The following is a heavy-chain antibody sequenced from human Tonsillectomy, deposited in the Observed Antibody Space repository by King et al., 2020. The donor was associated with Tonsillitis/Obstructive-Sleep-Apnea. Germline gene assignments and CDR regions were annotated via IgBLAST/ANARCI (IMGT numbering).Heavy chain of an antibody. Sequence: VQLQESGPGLVKPSETLSLTCTVSGGSISSYYWSWIRQPPGKGLEWIGYIYYSGSTNYNPSLKSRVTISVDTSKNQFSLKLSSVTAADTAVYYCARASEYYDFYFDYWGQGTLVTVSS. V-gene: IGHV4-59*01. CDR1: GGSISSYY. J-gene: IGHJ4*02. CDR3: ARASEYYDFYFDY. D-gene: IGHD3-3*01. CDR2: IYYSGST.